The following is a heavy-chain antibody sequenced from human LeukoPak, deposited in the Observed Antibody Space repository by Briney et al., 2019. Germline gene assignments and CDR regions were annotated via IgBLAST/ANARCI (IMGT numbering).Heavy chain of an antibody. CDR1: GFTVSNNY. CDR2: IYSAGGT. CDR3: VRNSGELGA. J-gene: IGHJ5*02. V-gene: IGHV3-53*01. Sequence: GGSLRLSCAASGFTVSNNYMSWVRRAAGKGLEWVALIYSAGGTYYADSVKGRFTISRDNSKNTLHLQMNSLRAEDTAVYYCVRNSGELGAWGQGTLVAVSS. D-gene: IGHD2-21*01.